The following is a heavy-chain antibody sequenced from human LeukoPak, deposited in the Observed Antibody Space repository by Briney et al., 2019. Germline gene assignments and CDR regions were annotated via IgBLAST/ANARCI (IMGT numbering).Heavy chain of an antibody. CDR3: AGLRGFGSGSALDY. J-gene: IGHJ4*02. Sequence: SETLSLTCTVSRGSISSYYWNWIRQPAGEGLEWIGRIYTTGSTNYNPSLKSRLTMSGDMSKNQFSLRLTSVTAADTAVYYCAGLRGFGSGSALDYWGQGILVTVSS. CDR2: IYTTGST. CDR1: RGSISSYY. V-gene: IGHV4-4*07. D-gene: IGHD3-10*01.